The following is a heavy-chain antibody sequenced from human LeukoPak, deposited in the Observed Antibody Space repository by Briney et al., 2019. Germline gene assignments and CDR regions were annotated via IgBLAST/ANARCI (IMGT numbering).Heavy chain of an antibody. J-gene: IGHJ4*02. CDR1: GYTFTCYY. CDR2: INPNSGGT. D-gene: IGHD3-22*01. Sequence: ASVKVSCKASGYTFTCYYMHWVRQAPGQGLEWMGWINPNSGGTNYAQKFQGRVTMTRDTSISTAYMELSRLRSDDTAVYYCARATRYYYDSSGYYYIGYWGQGTLVTVSS. CDR3: ARATRYYYDSSGYYYIGY. V-gene: IGHV1-2*02.